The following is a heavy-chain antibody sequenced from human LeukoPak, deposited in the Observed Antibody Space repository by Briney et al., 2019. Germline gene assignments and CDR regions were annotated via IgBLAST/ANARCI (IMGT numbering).Heavy chain of an antibody. CDR3: AREDGYCSGGNCYSYLDF. V-gene: IGHV3-7*01. J-gene: IGHJ4*02. D-gene: IGHD2-15*01. CDR2: IKKTGSET. Sequence: GRSLRLSCEASTFISSNYWMSWVRQAPGKGLEWVAYIKKTGSETYYVDSVKGRFTITRDNARNSVFLQVNSLKAEDTAVYYCAREDGYCSGGNCYSYLDFWGQGSLVSV. CDR1: TFISSNYW.